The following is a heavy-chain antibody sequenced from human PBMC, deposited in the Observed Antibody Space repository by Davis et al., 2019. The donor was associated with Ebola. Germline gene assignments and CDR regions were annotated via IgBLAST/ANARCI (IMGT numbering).Heavy chain of an antibody. D-gene: IGHD6-19*01. V-gene: IGHV6-1*01. Sequence: HSQTLSLTCAISGDSVSGTSGAWNCIRQSPSRGLEWLGRTYYNSKWYNDYAVSVKSRITINPDTSKNQFSLQLNSVTPEDTAVYYCVRGWFRSGMDVWGQGTTVTVSS. CDR2: TYYNSKWYN. J-gene: IGHJ6*02. CDR3: VRGWFRSGMDV. CDR1: GDSVSGTSGA.